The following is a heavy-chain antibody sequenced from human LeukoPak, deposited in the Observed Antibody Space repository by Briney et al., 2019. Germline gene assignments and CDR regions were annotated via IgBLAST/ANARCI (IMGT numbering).Heavy chain of an antibody. CDR1: GFTFSTYG. CDR2: ISGSGDTT. J-gene: IGHJ3*02. Sequence: GGSLRLSCGASGFTFSTYGMTWVRQAPGKGPEWVSGISGSGDTTKYADSVKGQFTIFRDNSKNTLYLQMNSLRAEDTAVYYCAKENPGEYSSGFYAFDIWGQGTMVTVSS. CDR3: AKENPGEYSSGFYAFDI. D-gene: IGHD6-19*01. V-gene: IGHV3-23*01.